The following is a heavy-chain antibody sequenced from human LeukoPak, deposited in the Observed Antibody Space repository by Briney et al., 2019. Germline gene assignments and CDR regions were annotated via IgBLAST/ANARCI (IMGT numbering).Heavy chain of an antibody. V-gene: IGHV4-59*01. CDR2: IYYSGST. D-gene: IGHD3-16*01. J-gene: IGHJ4*02. Sequence: SETLSLTCTVSGDSLSSNYWSWIRQPPGKGLEWIGDIYYSGSTNYNPSLKSRVTISVDTSKNQFSLKLSSVTAADTAVYYCARGGSYLVNDYWGQGTLATVSS. CDR1: GDSLSSNY. CDR3: ARGGSYLVNDY.